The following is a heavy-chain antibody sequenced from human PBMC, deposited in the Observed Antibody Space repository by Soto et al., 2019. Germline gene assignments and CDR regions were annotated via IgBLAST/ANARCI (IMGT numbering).Heavy chain of an antibody. CDR1: GFTFSSYG. CDR3: AKDRRAGGNYGFYSDF. D-gene: IGHD1-7*01. J-gene: IGHJ4*02. V-gene: IGHV3-23*01. CDR2: SSATGAGT. Sequence: EVQLLESGGGLVQPGGSLRLSCAASGFTFSSYGMTWVRQAPGKGLEWVSFSSATGAGTYYADSVKGRFTISRDNSNNTLYLQMTSLRADDTAVYSCAKDRRAGGNYGFYSDFWGQGALVIVSS.